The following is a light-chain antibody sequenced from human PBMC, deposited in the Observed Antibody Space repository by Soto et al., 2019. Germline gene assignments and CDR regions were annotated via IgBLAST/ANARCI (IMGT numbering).Light chain of an antibody. V-gene: IGKV1-33*01. Sequence: DIQMTQSPSSLSASVGDRVTITCQASQDISNYLNWYQQKPEKAPKLLIYAASNLETGVPSRFSGSGSGTNFTFTISSLQPEDIATYYCQQYDNLFTFGPGTKVDIK. J-gene: IGKJ3*01. CDR2: AAS. CDR3: QQYDNLFT. CDR1: QDISNY.